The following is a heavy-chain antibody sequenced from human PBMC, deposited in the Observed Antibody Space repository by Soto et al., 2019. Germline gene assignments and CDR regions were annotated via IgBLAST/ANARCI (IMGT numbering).Heavy chain of an antibody. CDR3: ARSVDSSSWYNY. CDR2: IGAYNGNT. D-gene: IGHD6-13*01. V-gene: IGHV1-18*04. J-gene: IGHJ4*02. Sequence: ASVKVSCKASGYTFTSYGISWVRQAPGQGLEWMEWIGAYNGNTNYAQKLQGRVTMTTDTSTSTAYMELRSLRSDDTAVYYCARSVDSSSWYNYWGQGTLVTVSS. CDR1: GYTFTSYG.